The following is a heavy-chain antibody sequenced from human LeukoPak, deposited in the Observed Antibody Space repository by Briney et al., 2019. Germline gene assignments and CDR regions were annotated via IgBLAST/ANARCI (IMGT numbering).Heavy chain of an antibody. CDR3: ATFRAAAGTRYYYYGMDV. Sequence: ASVMVSCKVSGYTLTELSMHWVRQAPGKGLEWMGGFDPEDGETIYAQKFQGRVTMTEDTSTDTAYMELSSLRSEDTAVYYCATFRAAAGTRYYYYGMDVWGQGTTVTVSS. V-gene: IGHV1-24*01. CDR1: GYTLTELS. CDR2: FDPEDGET. J-gene: IGHJ6*02. D-gene: IGHD6-13*01.